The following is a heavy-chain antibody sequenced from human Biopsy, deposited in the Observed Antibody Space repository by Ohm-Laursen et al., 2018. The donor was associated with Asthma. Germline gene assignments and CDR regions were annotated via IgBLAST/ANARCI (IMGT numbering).Heavy chain of an antibody. J-gene: IGHJ3*02. D-gene: IGHD1-1*01. CDR1: GFTFGDYA. CDR2: IRSKAYGGTT. CDR3: VRDGTDDAFDI. V-gene: IGHV3-49*03. Sequence: SLRLSCSASGFTFGDYAMSWFRQAPGKGLEWVGFIRSKAYGGTTEYAASVKGRFTISRDDSKSIAYLQMNSLREEDTAVYYCVRDGTDDAFDISGQGTVVSVSS.